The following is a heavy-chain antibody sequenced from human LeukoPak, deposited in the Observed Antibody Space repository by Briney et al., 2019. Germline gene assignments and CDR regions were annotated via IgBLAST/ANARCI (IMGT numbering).Heavy chain of an antibody. V-gene: IGHV4-59*12. CDR2: IYYSGST. CDR1: GGSITSYH. J-gene: IGHJ4*02. Sequence: SETLSLTCTVSGGSITSYHWSWIRQPPGKGLEWIGCIYYSGSTNYNPSLKSRVTISVDTSKNQFSLKLSSVTAADTAVYYCARGVANVPQQLVRRYFFVYWGQGTLVTVSS. CDR3: ARGVANVPQQLVRRYFFVY. D-gene: IGHD6-13*01.